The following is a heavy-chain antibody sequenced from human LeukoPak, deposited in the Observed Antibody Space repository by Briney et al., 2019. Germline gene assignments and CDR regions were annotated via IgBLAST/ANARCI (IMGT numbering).Heavy chain of an antibody. CDR2: INPNSGGT. D-gene: IGHD1-26*01. CDR3: ARVPVGWYSGSYFVY. J-gene: IGHJ4*02. V-gene: IGHV1-2*02. CDR1: GYTFTGNY. Sequence: ASVKVSCKPSGYTFTGNYMHWLQQPPGQGLDWMGWINPNSGGTNYAQKFQGRVTMTRDTSISTAYMELSRLRSDDTAVYYCARVPVGWYSGSYFVYWGQGTLVTVSS.